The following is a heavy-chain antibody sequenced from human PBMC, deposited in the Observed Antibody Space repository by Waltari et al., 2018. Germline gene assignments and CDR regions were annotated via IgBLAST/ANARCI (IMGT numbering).Heavy chain of an antibody. Sequence: QVQLQESGPGLVKPSETLSLTCAVSGYSISSGYYWGWIRQPPGKGLEWIGRIYHSGSTYYNPALKSRVTKSVDTSKNQFSLKLSSVTAADTAVYYCARISRAAAGTRGTGLVDYWGQGTLVTVSS. J-gene: IGHJ4*02. CDR3: ARISRAAAGTRGTGLVDY. V-gene: IGHV4-38-2*01. D-gene: IGHD6-13*01. CDR1: GYSISSGYY. CDR2: IYHSGST.